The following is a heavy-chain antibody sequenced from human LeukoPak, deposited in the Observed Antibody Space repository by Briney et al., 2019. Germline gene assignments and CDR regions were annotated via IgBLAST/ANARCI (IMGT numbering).Heavy chain of an antibody. CDR3: ARAGGVKTAALDLDY. Sequence: PSGTLSLTCAVSGGSISSSNWWSWVRQPPGKGLESIGNIYYSGSANHNPSLKSRVTISRDTSKNQVSLKLTSVTTADTAVYYCARAGGVKTAALDLDYWGQGTLVTVSS. CDR1: GGSISSSNW. V-gene: IGHV4-4*02. D-gene: IGHD6-25*01. J-gene: IGHJ4*02. CDR2: IYYSGSA.